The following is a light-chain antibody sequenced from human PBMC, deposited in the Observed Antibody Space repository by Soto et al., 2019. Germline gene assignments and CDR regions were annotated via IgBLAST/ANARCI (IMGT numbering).Light chain of an antibody. J-gene: IGKJ4*01. CDR1: QSVSSS. Sequence: EIVMTQSPATLSVSPGERATLSCRASQSVSSSLAWYQQKPGQAPRLLIYGASTRATGIPARFSGSGSGTEFTLTISSLQSEDVGVYYCQQYNNWPPLSFGGGTKVEMK. CDR3: QQYNNWPPLS. V-gene: IGKV3-15*01. CDR2: GAS.